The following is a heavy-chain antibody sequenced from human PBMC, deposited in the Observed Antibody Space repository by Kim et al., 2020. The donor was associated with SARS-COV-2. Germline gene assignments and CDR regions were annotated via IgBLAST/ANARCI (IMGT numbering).Heavy chain of an antibody. D-gene: IGHD5-12*01. V-gene: IGHV3-23*01. CDR2: INNNGGRT. CDR1: GFTFSIYS. J-gene: IGHJ6*02. CDR3: ANRWVDIASF. Sequence: GGSLRLSCAASGFTFSIYSMSWVRQAPGKGLEWVSIINNNGGRTYYADSVRGRFTISRDNSKNTLYLQMNSLRAEDTAIYYCANRWVDIASFWGQCTTVT.